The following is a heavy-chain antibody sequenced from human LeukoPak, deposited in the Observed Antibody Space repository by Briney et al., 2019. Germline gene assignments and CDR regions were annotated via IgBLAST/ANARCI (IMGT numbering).Heavy chain of an antibody. CDR3: ARDHGGYGPLFDY. Sequence: ASVKVSCKASGYTFTGYYMHWVRQAPGQGLEWMGWINPNSGGTNYARKFQGWVTMTRDTSISTAYMELSRLRSDDTAVYYCARDHGGYGPLFDYWGQGTLVTVSS. J-gene: IGHJ4*02. CDR1: GYTFTGYY. D-gene: IGHD5-12*01. V-gene: IGHV1-2*04. CDR2: INPNSGGT.